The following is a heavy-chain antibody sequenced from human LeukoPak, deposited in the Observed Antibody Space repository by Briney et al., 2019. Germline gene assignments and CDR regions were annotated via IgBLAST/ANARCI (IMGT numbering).Heavy chain of an antibody. CDR3: ARDLRAKY. D-gene: IGHD4/OR15-4a*01. CDR1: DGSISNSY. CDR2: VHHSGRT. J-gene: IGHJ1*01. Sequence: SETLSLTCTVSDGSISNSYWNWIRQPPGKGPEWIGYVHHSGRTNSNPSLGSRVTMSVDTSTSQLSLNLTSVTAADTAVYFCARDLRAKYWGQGTLVFVSS. V-gene: IGHV4-59*01.